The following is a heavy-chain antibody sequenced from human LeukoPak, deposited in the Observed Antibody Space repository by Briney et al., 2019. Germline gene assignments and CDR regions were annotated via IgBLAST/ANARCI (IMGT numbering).Heavy chain of an antibody. CDR1: GDSFSGYY. CDR2: INHSGST. J-gene: IGHJ4*02. Sequence: KPSETLSLTCAVYGDSFSGYYWTWIRQPPGKGLEWIGEINHSGSTTYNPSLKSRVTISVDTSKNQFSLNLTSVTAADTAAYYCATNVPGTTYFDPWGQGSLVTVSS. D-gene: IGHD1-14*01. CDR3: ATNVPGTTYFDP. V-gene: IGHV4-34*01.